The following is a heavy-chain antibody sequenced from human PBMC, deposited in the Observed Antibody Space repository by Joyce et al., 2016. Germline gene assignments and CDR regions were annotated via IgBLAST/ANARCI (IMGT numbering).Heavy chain of an antibody. J-gene: IGHJ6*02. CDR3: ARKRGGVFCSGGSCYSLGGVINPRMDV. D-gene: IGHD2-15*01. Sequence: QVQLQQWGAGLLKPSETLSLTCAVYGGSFTNYYWTWIRQPPGTGLEWIGEINHSGTTNYNPSLQSRVTISVDTSKKQFSLKMTSVTAADTAVYYCARKRGGVFCSGGSCYSLGGVINPRMDVWGQGTTVIVSS. V-gene: IGHV4-34*01. CDR2: INHSGTT. CDR1: GGSFTNYY.